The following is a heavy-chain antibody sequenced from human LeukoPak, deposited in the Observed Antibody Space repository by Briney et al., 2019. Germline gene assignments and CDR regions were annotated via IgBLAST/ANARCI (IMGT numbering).Heavy chain of an antibody. D-gene: IGHD2-15*01. J-gene: IGHJ5*02. CDR3: ATSSGGSCYYNWFDP. V-gene: IGHV1-8*01. Sequence: ASVKVSCKASGYTFTSYDINWVRQATGQGLEWMGWMNPNSGNTGYAQKFQGRVTMTRNTSISTAYMELSSLRSEDTAVYYCATSSGGSCYYNWFDPWGQGTLVTVSS. CDR2: MNPNSGNT. CDR1: GYTFTSYD.